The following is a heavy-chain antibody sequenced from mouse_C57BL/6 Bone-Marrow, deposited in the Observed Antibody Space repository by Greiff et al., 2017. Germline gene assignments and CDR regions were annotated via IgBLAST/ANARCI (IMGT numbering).Heavy chain of an antibody. CDR1: GYTFTSYW. D-gene: IGHD2-3*01. Sequence: QVQLKQPGAELVRPGSSVKLSCKASGYTFTSYWMDWVKQRPGQGLEWIGNIYPSDSETHYNQKFKDKATLTVDKSSSTAYMQLSSLTSEDSAVYYCAREQRIYDGYPWCAYWGQGTLVTVSA. CDR3: AREQRIYDGYPWCAY. CDR2: IYPSDSET. J-gene: IGHJ3*01. V-gene: IGHV1-61*01.